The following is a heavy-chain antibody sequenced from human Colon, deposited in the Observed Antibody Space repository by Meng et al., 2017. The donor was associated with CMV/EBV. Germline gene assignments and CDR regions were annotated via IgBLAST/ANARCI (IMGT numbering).Heavy chain of an antibody. J-gene: IGHJ4*02. Sequence: ASVKVSCKTSGYSFSDYIHWVRQAPGQGLEWMAIINLSADTTAYAEKFRDRFTVTRDTSTATVYMELSKLQSNDTAVYFCARDRTSGWQPDFWGQGTLVTVSS. V-gene: IGHV1-46*01. CDR2: INLSADTT. D-gene: IGHD3-3*01. CDR3: ARDRTSGWQPDF. CDR1: GYSFSDY.